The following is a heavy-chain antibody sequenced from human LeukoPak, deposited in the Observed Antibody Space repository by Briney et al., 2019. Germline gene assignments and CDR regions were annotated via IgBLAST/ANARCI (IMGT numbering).Heavy chain of an antibody. J-gene: IGHJ5*02. CDR3: AKLMVRGVISDNWFDP. Sequence: QTGGSLRLSCAASGFTFSSYAMSWVRQAPGKGLEWVSAISGSGGSTYYADSVKGRFTISRDNSKNTLYLQMNSLRAEDTAVYYCAKLMVRGVISDNWFDPWGQGTLVTVSS. V-gene: IGHV3-23*01. D-gene: IGHD3-10*01. CDR1: GFTFSSYA. CDR2: ISGSGGST.